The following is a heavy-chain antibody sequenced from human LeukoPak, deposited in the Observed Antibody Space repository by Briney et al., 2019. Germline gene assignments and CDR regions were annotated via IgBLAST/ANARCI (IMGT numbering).Heavy chain of an antibody. D-gene: IGHD3-22*01. J-gene: IGHJ4*02. CDR1: RYTFTSYD. CDR3: ARLSQTPDYYSSGGYFYLGY. CDR2: MNPNTGRT. V-gene: IGHV1-8*01. Sequence: ASVKVSCKASRYTFTSYDINWVREAAGQGLEWMGWMNPNTGRTGFAQKFQGRLTMTRDTSINTAYMELISLRSDDTAVYYCARLSQTPDYYSSGGYFYLGYWGQGTPVTVSS.